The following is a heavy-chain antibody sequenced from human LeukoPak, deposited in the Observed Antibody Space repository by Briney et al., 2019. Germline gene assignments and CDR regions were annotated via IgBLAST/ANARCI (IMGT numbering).Heavy chain of an antibody. CDR3: ARGGAGPLRD. CDR2: ISNSGSP. V-gene: IGHV4-59*02. CDR1: SASVSSYH. Sequence: SETLSLTCTVSSASVSSYHWSWVRQPPGGGLEWIGYISNSGSPSYNPSFKSRVTFSADTSKNHLSLKLNSVTPADTAVYFCARGGAGPLRDWGQGTLVTVSS. J-gene: IGHJ4*02. D-gene: IGHD3-16*01.